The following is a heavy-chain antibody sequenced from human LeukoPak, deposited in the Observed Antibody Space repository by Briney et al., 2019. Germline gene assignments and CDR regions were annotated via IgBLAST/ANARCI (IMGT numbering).Heavy chain of an antibody. D-gene: IGHD5-12*01. J-gene: IGHJ6*03. CDR3: ASELRTVGYYYMDV. CDR2: IIPIFGTA. V-gene: IGHV1-69*01. Sequence: SVKVSCKASGGTFSSYAISWVRQAPGQGLEWMGGIIPIFGTANYAQKFQGRVTITADESTSTAYMELSRLRSEDTAVYYCASELRTVGYYYMDVWGKGTTVTVSS. CDR1: GGTFSSYA.